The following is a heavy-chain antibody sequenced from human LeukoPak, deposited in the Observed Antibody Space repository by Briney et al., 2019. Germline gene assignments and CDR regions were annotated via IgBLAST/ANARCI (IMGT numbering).Heavy chain of an antibody. CDR1: GLIFRNYA. V-gene: IGHV3-23*01. D-gene: IGHD4-11*01. Sequence: GGSLRLSCTASGLIFRNYAMTWVRQAPRKGLEWVSTISGDGTETFYADSVKGRFTISRDNSKNTHYLQMSGLRAEDTGIYYCAKGEHYSFLDYWGQGTLVTVSS. J-gene: IGHJ4*02. CDR2: ISGDGTET. CDR3: AKGEHYSFLDY.